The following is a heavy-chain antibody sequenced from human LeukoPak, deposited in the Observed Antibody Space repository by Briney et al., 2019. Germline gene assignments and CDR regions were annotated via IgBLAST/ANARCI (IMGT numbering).Heavy chain of an antibody. CDR3: AKDLFVGLDGYYFDY. V-gene: IGHV3-23*01. CDR1: GFTLSSYA. Sequence: GRSLSLSCVASGFTLSSYAMNWVRQAPGKGLEWVSSIGGSGKTTSYADSVKGRFTISRDNSKNTLYLQMNSLRVEDTAVYYCAKDLFVGLDGYYFDYWGQGILVSVSS. J-gene: IGHJ4*02. CDR2: IGGSGKTT. D-gene: IGHD3-10*02.